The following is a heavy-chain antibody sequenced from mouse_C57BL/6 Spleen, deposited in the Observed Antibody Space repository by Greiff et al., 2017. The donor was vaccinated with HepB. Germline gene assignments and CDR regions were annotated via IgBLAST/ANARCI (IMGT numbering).Heavy chain of an antibody. CDR1: GYTFTSYW. V-gene: IGHV1-69*01. CDR3: ARSDHWYFDV. J-gene: IGHJ1*03. Sequence: VQLQQSGAELVMPGASVKLSCKASGYTFTSYWMHWVKQRPGQGLEWIGKIDPSDSYTNYNQKFKGKSTLTVDKSSSTAYMQLSSLTSEDSAVYYCARSDHWYFDVWGTGTTVTVSS. CDR2: IDPSDSYT.